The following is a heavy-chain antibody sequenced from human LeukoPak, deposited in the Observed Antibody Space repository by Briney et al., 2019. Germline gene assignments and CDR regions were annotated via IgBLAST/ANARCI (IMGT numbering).Heavy chain of an antibody. J-gene: IGHJ2*01. V-gene: IGHV4-34*01. CDR3: TRGVDL. CDR2: ITHSGGP. Sequence: PSETLSLTCGVSSGSLSGYYWRWIRQPPGGGLEWLGEITHSGGPNYNPSLKGRVTISGGTSKKQFSLNLTSVAAADTGVYYCTRGVDLWGRGTPVSVSS. CDR1: SGSLSGYY.